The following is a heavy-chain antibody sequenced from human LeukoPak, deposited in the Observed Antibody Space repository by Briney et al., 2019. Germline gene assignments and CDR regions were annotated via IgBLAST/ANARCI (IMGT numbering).Heavy chain of an antibody. CDR3: ARGNSYMDV. CDR2: ISGSGGST. CDR1: GFTLSSYA. J-gene: IGHJ6*03. V-gene: IGHV3-23*01. Sequence: GGSLRLSCAASGFTLSSYAMSWVRQAPGKGLVWVSAISGSGGSTYYADSVKGRFTICRDNAKNSLYLQMHSLRAEDTAVYSCARGNSYMDVWGKGTTVTVSS.